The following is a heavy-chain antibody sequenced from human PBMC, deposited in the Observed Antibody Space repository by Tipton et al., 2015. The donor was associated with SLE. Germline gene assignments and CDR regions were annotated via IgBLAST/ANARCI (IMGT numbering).Heavy chain of an antibody. CDR2: ISYDGSNK. J-gene: IGHJ4*02. CDR3: ARANSSWYGVDY. V-gene: IGHV3-30-3*01. Sequence: RSLRLSCAASGFTFSSYAMHWVRQAPGKGLEWVAVISYDGSNKYYADSVKGRFTISRDNSKNSLYLQMNSLRAEDTAVYYCARANSSWYGVDYWGQGTLVTVSS. D-gene: IGHD6-13*01. CDR1: GFTFSSYA.